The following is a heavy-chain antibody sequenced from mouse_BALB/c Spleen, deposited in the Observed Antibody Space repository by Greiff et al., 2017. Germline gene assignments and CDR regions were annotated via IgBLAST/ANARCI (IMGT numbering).Heavy chain of an antibody. CDR1: GYTFTDYA. D-gene: IGHD2-3*01. CDR2: ISTYYGDA. V-gene: IGHV1S137*01. Sequence: VQLQESGAELVRPGVSVKISCKGSGYTFTDYAMHWVKQSHAKSLEWIGVISTYYGDASYNQKFKGKATMTVDKSSSTAYMELARLTSEDSAIYYCARDDGYYGGFAYWGQGTLVTVSA. J-gene: IGHJ3*01. CDR3: ARDDGYYGGFAY.